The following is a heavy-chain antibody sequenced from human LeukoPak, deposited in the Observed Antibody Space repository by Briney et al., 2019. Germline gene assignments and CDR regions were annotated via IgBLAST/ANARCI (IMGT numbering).Heavy chain of an antibody. J-gene: IGHJ4*02. V-gene: IGHV3-21*04. CDR2: ITSSGTYI. Sequence: GGSLRLSCAASGFTFSNYNMNWVRQAPGKAMEWVSSITSSGTYIFYADSVKGRFTISRDNSKNTLYLQMNSLRAEDTAVYYCAKGETSSSWYHRLCYFDYWGQGTLVTVSS. CDR1: GFTFSNYN. D-gene: IGHD6-13*01. CDR3: AKGETSSSWYHRLCYFDY.